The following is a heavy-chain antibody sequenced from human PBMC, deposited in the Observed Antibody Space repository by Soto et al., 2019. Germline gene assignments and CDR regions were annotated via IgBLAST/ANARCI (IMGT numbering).Heavy chain of an antibody. CDR3: AMSLWFGNTPNWFDP. V-gene: IGHV4-39*01. J-gene: IGHJ5*02. Sequence: SETLSLTCNVSGGSISSRSYYWGWIRQPPGKGLEWIASIYYSGHTYYNPSLKSRVTISVDTSKNQFSLKLSSVTAADTAVYYCAMSLWFGNTPNWFDPWGQGTLVTVS. CDR1: GGSISSRSYY. D-gene: IGHD3-10*01. CDR2: IYYSGHT.